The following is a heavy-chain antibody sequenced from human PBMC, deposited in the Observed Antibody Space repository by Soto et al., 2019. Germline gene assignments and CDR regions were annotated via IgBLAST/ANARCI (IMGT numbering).Heavy chain of an antibody. CDR3: ATFPRSSKRGY. Sequence: GGALRLSCAAYGFTFSSYEMNWVRQAPGKGLEWVSYISDGGSTIYYADSVKGRFTISRDNAKNSLYLQMNSLGAEDTAVYYCATFPRSSKRGYWGQGTLVTVSS. J-gene: IGHJ4*02. V-gene: IGHV3-48*03. D-gene: IGHD4-4*01. CDR1: GFTFSSYE. CDR2: ISDGGSTI.